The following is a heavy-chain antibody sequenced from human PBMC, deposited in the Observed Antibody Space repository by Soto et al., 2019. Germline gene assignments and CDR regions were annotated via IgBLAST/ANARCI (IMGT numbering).Heavy chain of an antibody. J-gene: IGHJ4*02. CDR1: GGTFSSYT. CDR2: IIPILGIA. Sequence: GASVKVSCKASGGTFSSYTISWVRQAPGQGLEWMGRIIPILGIANYAQKFQGRVTITADNSRNTLYLQMNSLRAEDTAVYYCAKDAGHSSYSIFDYWGQGTLVTVSS. D-gene: IGHD2-15*01. CDR3: AKDAGHSSYSIFDY. V-gene: IGHV1-69*04.